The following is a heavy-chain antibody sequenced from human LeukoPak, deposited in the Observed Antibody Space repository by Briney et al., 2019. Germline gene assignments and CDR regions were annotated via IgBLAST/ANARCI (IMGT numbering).Heavy chain of an antibody. V-gene: IGHV4-59*01. CDR1: GGSISTSF. CDR2: IHKNVGT. Sequence: SETLSLTCTVSGGSISTSFWSWLRQPPGKRLEWIGYIHKNVGTNYNPSLKSRVTISSDMSKNQFSLKLTSVTTADTAVYFCAKTFDTSGYYYFYDHWGQGTLVTVSS. CDR3: AKTFDTSGYYYFYDH. J-gene: IGHJ4*02. D-gene: IGHD3-22*01.